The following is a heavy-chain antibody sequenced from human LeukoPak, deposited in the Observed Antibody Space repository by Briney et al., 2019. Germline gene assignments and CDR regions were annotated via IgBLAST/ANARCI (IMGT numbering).Heavy chain of an antibody. CDR3: ARVGRDGYKQFDY. Sequence: SVKLSCTASGATFSSYAISWVRQAPGQGLGWMGRIIAILGIANYAQKFQGRVTNTADKSTSTAYMELSSLRSEDTAVYYRARVGRDGYKQFDYWGQGTLVTVSS. V-gene: IGHV1-69*04. D-gene: IGHD5-24*01. CDR1: GATFSSYA. CDR2: IIAILGIA. J-gene: IGHJ4*02.